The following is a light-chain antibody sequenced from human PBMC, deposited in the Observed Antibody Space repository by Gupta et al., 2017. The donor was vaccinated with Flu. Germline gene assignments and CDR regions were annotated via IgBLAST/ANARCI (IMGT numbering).Light chain of an antibody. J-gene: IGKJ2*01. CDR1: QSINTW. Sequence: DIQMTQSPSTLSASVGDRVTITCRASQSINTWLAWYQHKPGKAPNLLIYKASTLKSGVPSRFSGSGSGTEFTLTITSLQPDDSATYYCQQYNDYSPDAFGQGTKLEI. CDR3: QQYNDYSPDA. V-gene: IGKV1-5*03. CDR2: KAS.